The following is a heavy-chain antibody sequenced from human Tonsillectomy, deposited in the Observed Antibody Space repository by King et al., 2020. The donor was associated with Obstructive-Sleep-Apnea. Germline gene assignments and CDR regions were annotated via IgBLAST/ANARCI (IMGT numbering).Heavy chain of an antibody. CDR1: GYTFTSYD. CDR2: MNPNSGNT. J-gene: IGHJ3*02. Sequence: VQLVQSGAEVKRPGASVKVSCKASGYTFTSYDINWVRQAPGQGLEWMGWMNPNSGNTGSAQKFQGRVTMTMNTSLRTAYMELSSLRSEDTAVYYCARGLSGSSGWDAFDIWGQGTMVTVSS. D-gene: IGHD6-19*01. CDR3: ARGLSGSSGWDAFDI. V-gene: IGHV1-8*01.